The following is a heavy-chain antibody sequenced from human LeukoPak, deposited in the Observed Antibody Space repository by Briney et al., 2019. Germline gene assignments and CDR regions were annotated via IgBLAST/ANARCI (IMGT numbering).Heavy chain of an antibody. V-gene: IGHV3-72*01. CDR2: IRNKANSYTT. J-gene: IGHJ4*02. CDR3: ARVGCSGSSCYDFDY. CDR1: GFTFSDHY. D-gene: IGHD2-15*01. Sequence: PGGSLRLSCAASGFTFSDHYMDWVRQAPGKGLEWIARIRNKANSYTTEYAASVKGRFTISRDDSKNSLYLQMNSLKTDDTAVYYCARVGCSGSSCYDFDYWGQGTLVTVSS.